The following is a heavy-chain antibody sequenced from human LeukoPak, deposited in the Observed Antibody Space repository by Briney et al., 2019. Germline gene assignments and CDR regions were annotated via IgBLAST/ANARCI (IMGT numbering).Heavy chain of an antibody. CDR2: IRYDGSNK. V-gene: IGHV3-30*02. Sequence: GGSLRLSCAASGFTFSSYGMHLVRQAPGKGLEWVAFIRYDGSNKYYADSVKGRFTISRDNSKNTLYLQMNSLRAEDTAVYYCAKATGVRFLEWLSSFDYWGQGTLVTVSS. CDR3: AKATGVRFLEWLSSFDY. CDR1: GFTFSSYG. J-gene: IGHJ4*02. D-gene: IGHD3-3*01.